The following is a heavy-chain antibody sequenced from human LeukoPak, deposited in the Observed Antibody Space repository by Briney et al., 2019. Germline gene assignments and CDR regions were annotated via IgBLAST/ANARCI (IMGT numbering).Heavy chain of an antibody. CDR1: GGSISSGDYY. CDR2: IYYSGST. CDR3: ASRYCSSTSCYIPDV. J-gene: IGHJ6*04. Sequence: SETLSLTCTVSGGSISSGDYYWSWIRQPPGKGLEWIGYIYYSGSTYYNPSLKSRVTISVDTSKNQFSLKLSSVTAADTAVYYWASRYCSSTSCYIPDVWGKGTTVTVSS. V-gene: IGHV4-30-4*08. D-gene: IGHD2-2*02.